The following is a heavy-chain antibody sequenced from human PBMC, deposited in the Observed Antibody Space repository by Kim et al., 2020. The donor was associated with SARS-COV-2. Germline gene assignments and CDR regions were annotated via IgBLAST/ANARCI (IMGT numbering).Heavy chain of an antibody. CDR1: GGTFSSYA. Sequence: SVKVSCKASGGTFSSYAISWVRQAPGQGLEWMGGIIPIFGTANYAQKFQGRVTITADESTSTAYMELSSLRSEDTAVYYCASGHNTGYSSGWEFDYWGQGTLVTVSS. D-gene: IGHD6-19*01. CDR3: ASGHNTGYSSGWEFDY. V-gene: IGHV1-69*13. J-gene: IGHJ4*02. CDR2: IIPIFGTA.